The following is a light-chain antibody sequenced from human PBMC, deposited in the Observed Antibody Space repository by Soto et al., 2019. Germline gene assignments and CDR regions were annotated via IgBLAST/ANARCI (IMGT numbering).Light chain of an antibody. CDR1: SSNIGSNT. CDR3: AAWDDSLNGPV. J-gene: IGLJ2*01. CDR2: SNN. V-gene: IGLV1-44*01. Sequence: QSVLTQPPSASGTPGQRVTISCSGSSSNIGSNTVNWYQQLPGTAPKLLIYSNNQRPSGVPDRFSGSKSGTSASLAISGLQSEDEADYYCAAWDDSLNGPVFGGGTMLTV.